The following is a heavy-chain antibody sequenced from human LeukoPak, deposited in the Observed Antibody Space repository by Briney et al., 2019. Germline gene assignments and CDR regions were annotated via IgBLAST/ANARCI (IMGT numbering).Heavy chain of an antibody. V-gene: IGHV3-7*03. J-gene: IGHJ2*01. CDR1: GFTFSRYC. D-gene: IGHD2-15*01. CDR3: AKSHRHCSGGSCYSPYWYFYL. Sequence: GGSLRLSCAVSGFTFSRYCMTWVRQTPRKGLEWVANIKPDGSEKYYVDSVKGRFTISRDNAKNSLYLQMNSLRADDMALYYCAKSHRHCSGGSCYSPYWYFYLWGRGTLVTVSS. CDR2: IKPDGSEK.